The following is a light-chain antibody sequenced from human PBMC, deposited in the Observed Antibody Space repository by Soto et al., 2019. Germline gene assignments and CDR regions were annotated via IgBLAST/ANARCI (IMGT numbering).Light chain of an antibody. CDR2: AAS. CDR3: QQLNSYPLT. V-gene: IGKV1-9*01. J-gene: IGKJ4*01. Sequence: IQLTQSPSSLSASVGDRVTITCRASQGISSYLAWYQQKAGRAPKFLIHAASTLQSGVPSRFSGSGSGTDFTITISSLQPEDFATYYCQQLNSYPLTFGGGTKVEIK. CDR1: QGISSY.